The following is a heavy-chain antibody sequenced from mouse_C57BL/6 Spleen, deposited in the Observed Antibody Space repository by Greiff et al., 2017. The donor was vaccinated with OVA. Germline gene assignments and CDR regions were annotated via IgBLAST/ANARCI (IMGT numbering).Heavy chain of an antibody. V-gene: IGHV14-2*01. J-gene: IGHJ2*01. Sequence: VQLQQSGAELVKPGASVKLSCTASGFNIKDYYMHWVKQRTEQGLEWIGRIDPEDGETKSAPKFQGKATITADTSSNTAYLQLSSLTSEDTAVYYCARTRQLRLRSDFDYWGQGTTLTVSS. CDR3: ARTRQLRLRSDFDY. CDR1: GFNIKDYY. D-gene: IGHD3-2*02. CDR2: IDPEDGET.